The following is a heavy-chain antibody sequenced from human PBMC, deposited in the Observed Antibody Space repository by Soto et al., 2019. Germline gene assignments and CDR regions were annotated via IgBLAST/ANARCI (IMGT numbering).Heavy chain of an antibody. V-gene: IGHV4-30-4*01. CDR2: IHYSGAT. J-gene: IGHJ5*02. CDR1: GASISSGDYY. D-gene: IGHD3-22*01. Sequence: PSETLSLTCTVSGASISSGDYYWSWIRQHPGKGQEWIGYIHYSGATYFNPSLKSRLTMSVDTFKNQLSLILTSVTAADTAVYFCARDRTDSGGSPGWLDPWGQGTLVTVSS. CDR3: ARDRTDSGGSPGWLDP.